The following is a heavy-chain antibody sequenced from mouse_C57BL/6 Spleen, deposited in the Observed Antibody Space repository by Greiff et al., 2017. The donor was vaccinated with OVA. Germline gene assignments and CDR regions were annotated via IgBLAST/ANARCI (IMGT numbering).Heavy chain of an antibody. CDR3: ARRAFDYDGDY. J-gene: IGHJ2*01. CDR1: GYSFTGYY. Sequence: EVQLQESRPELVKPGASVKISCKASGYSFTGYYMNWVKQSPEKSLEWIGEINPSTGGTTYNQKFKAKATLTVDKSSSTAYMQLKSLTSEDSAVYFCARRAFDYDGDYWGQGTTLTVSS. D-gene: IGHD2-4*01. V-gene: IGHV1-42*01. CDR2: INPSTGGT.